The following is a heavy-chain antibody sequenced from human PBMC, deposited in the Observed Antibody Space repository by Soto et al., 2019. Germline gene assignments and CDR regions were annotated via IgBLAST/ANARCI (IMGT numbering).Heavy chain of an antibody. J-gene: IGHJ4*02. CDR1: GGSISSGGYY. D-gene: IGHD5-12*01. Sequence: QVQLQESGPGLVKPSQTLSLTCTVSGGSISSGGYYWSWIRQHPGKGLEWIGYIYYSGSTYYNPSLKSRVTISVDTSKNQFSLKLSSVTAADTAVYYCARSVYSGYDLAWVYFDYWGQGTLVTVSS. CDR3: ARSVYSGYDLAWVYFDY. CDR2: IYYSGST. V-gene: IGHV4-31*03.